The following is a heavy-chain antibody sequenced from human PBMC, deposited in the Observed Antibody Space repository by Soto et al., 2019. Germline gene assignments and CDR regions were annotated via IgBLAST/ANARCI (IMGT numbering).Heavy chain of an antibody. CDR3: ARGIRGYSYGYEDD. J-gene: IGHJ4*02. CDR1: GGTFSSYT. Sequence: QVQLVQSGAEVKKPGSSVKVSCKASGGTFSSYTISWLRQAPGQGLEWMGRIIPIFGIANYAQKFQGRVTITADKPTSTAYMELSSRRSEDTAVYYCARGIRGYSYGYEDDWGQGTLVTVSS. V-gene: IGHV1-69*02. D-gene: IGHD5-18*01. CDR2: IIPIFGIA.